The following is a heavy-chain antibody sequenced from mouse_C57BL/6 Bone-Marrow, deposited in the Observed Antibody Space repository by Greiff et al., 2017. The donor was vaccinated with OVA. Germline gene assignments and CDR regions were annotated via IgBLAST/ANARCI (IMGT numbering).Heavy chain of an antibody. D-gene: IGHD1-1*01. V-gene: IGHV1-19*01. J-gene: IGHJ3*01. CDR2: INPYNGGT. Sequence: EVQLQQSGPVLVKPGASVKMSCKASGYTFTDYYMNWVKQSHGKSLEWIGVINPYNGGTSYNQKFKGKATLTVDKSSSTAYMELNSLTSEDSAVYYCARSGVYYGSSWFAYWGQGTLVTVSA. CDR3: ARSGVYYGSSWFAY. CDR1: GYTFTDYY.